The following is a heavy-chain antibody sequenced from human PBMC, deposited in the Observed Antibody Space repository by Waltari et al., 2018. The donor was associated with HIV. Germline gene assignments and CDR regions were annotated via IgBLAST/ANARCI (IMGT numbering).Heavy chain of an antibody. V-gene: IGHV1-3*01. D-gene: IGHD3-9*01. CDR1: GFNFNNNV. CDR2: IHEGNLQT. CDR3: ATGTDWRVNVLEY. Sequence: QIQLVQSGAEVKKPGASVKVSCKTSGFNFNNNVIHWVRQAPPQGLEWMGSIHEGNLQTRYSQMFQGRVRFTRDTSETTIFMEVSSLKVEDTAIYFCATGTDWRVNVLEYWGQGTLVTVSS. J-gene: IGHJ4*02.